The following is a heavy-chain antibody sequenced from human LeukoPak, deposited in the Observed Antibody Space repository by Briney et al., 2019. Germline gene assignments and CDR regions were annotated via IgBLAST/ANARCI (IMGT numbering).Heavy chain of an antibody. V-gene: IGHV1-69*04. Sequence: ASVKVSCKASGGTFISYAISWVRQAPGQGLEWMGRIIPILGIANYAQKFQGRVTITADKSTSTAYMELSSLRSEDTAVYYCARTGDYYDSSGYLSPGNFDYWGQGTLVTVSS. CDR1: GGTFISYA. J-gene: IGHJ4*02. CDR2: IIPILGIA. D-gene: IGHD3-22*01. CDR3: ARTGDYYDSSGYLSPGNFDY.